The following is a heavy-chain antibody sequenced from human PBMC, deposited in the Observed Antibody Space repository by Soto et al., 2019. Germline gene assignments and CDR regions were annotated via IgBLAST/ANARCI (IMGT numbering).Heavy chain of an antibody. CDR3: ARGGTGYYGSGSQESANYYYYMDV. V-gene: IGHV3-7*01. D-gene: IGHD3-10*01. CDR2: IKQDGSEK. Sequence: GGSLRLSCAASGFTFSSYWMSWVRQAPGKGLEWVANIKQDGSEKYYVDSVKGRFTISRDNAKNSLYLQMNSLRAEDTAVYYCARGGTGYYGSGSQESANYYYYMDVWGKGTTVTVSS. CDR1: GFTFSSYW. J-gene: IGHJ6*03.